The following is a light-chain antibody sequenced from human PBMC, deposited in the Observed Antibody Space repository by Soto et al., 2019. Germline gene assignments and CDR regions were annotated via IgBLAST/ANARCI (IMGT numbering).Light chain of an antibody. CDR1: QSVSSN. J-gene: IGKJ1*01. CDR2: GAS. Sequence: EIVMTQSPATLSVSPGERATLSCRASQSVSSNLAWYQQKPGQAPRLLIYGASTRATGIPARFSGSGSGTDFTLTISSLQSEDFAVYYCQQYGSSPEWTFGQGTKVDIK. CDR3: QQYGSSPEWT. V-gene: IGKV3D-15*02.